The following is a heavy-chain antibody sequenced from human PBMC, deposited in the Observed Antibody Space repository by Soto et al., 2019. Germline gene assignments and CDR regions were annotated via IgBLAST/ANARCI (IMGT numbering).Heavy chain of an antibody. CDR2: ISYAGSNK. Sequence: QVQLVESGGGVVQPGRSLRLSCTASGFTFNSYAMHWVRQAPGKGLEWVAVISYAGSNKYYADSVKGRFTISRDNSKNTLYLQMNSLRAEYTAVYYCARGRFDYWGQGTLVTVSS. V-gene: IGHV3-30-3*01. J-gene: IGHJ4*02. CDR1: GFTFNSYA. CDR3: ARGRFDY.